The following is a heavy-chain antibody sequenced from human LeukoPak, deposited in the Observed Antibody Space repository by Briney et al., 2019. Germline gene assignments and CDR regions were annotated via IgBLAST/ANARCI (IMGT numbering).Heavy chain of an antibody. CDR1: GGSISSSPYY. D-gene: IGHD6-6*01. V-gene: IGHV4-39*01. CDR3: ARTGGYSSSSGRYYYYYMDV. Sequence: SETLSLTCTVSGGSISSSPYYWGWIRQPPGKGLEWIGGMHYSGSTYYNPSLKSRVTISVDTSKNQFSLRLSSVTAADTAVYYCARTGGYSSSSGRYYYYYMDVWGKGTTVTVSS. CDR2: MHYSGST. J-gene: IGHJ6*03.